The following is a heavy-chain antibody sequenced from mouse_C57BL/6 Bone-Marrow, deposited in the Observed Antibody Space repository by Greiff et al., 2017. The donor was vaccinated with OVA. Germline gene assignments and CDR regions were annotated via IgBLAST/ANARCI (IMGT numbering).Heavy chain of an antibody. Sequence: QVQLQQPGAELVMPGASVKLSCKASGYTFTSYWMHWVKQRPGQGLEWIGEIDPSDSYTNYNQKFKGKSTLTVDKSSSTAYMQLSSLTSEDSAVYYCARSAPAQTPFDYWGQGTTLTVSS. CDR3: ARSAPAQTPFDY. CDR2: IDPSDSYT. J-gene: IGHJ2*01. CDR1: GYTFTSYW. V-gene: IGHV1-69*01. D-gene: IGHD3-2*01.